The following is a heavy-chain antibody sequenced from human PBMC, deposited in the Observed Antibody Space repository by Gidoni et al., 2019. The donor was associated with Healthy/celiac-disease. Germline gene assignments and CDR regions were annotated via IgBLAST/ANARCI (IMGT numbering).Heavy chain of an antibody. CDR3: AREDIVVVPAAPKADAFDI. Sequence: QVQLQESGPGLVKPSEPLSLTCTVSGYSISSGYYWGWIRQPPGKGLEWIGSIYHSGSTYYNPSLKSRVTISVDTSKNQFSLKLSSVTAADTAVYYCAREDIVVVPAAPKADAFDIWGQGTMVTVSS. D-gene: IGHD2-2*01. CDR2: IYHSGST. J-gene: IGHJ3*02. CDR1: GYSISSGYY. V-gene: IGHV4-38-2*02.